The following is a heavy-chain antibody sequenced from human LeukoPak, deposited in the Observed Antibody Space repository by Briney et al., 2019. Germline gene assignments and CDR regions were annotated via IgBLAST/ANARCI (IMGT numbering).Heavy chain of an antibody. V-gene: IGHV3-48*01. D-gene: IGHD3-10*01. J-gene: IGHJ4*02. CDR1: GFIVSDYN. Sequence: PGGSLRLSCAASGFIVSDYNMNWVRQAPGKGLEWVSYISSSSSTIYYADSVKGRFTISRDNAKNLLYLQMNSLRAEDTAVYYCARVHDSGSFYNRRHKDYFDYWGQGTLVTVSS. CDR2: ISSSSSTI. CDR3: ARVHDSGSFYNRRHKDYFDY.